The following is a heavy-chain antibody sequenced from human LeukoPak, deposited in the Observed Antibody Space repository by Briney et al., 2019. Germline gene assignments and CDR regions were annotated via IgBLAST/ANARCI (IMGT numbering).Heavy chain of an antibody. J-gene: IGHJ4*02. CDR1: GFTFTSSA. V-gene: IGHV1-58*02. CDR3: AAGLHDSSGYYHDY. D-gene: IGHD3-22*01. Sequence: GASVKVSCKASGFTFTSSAMQWVRQARGQRLEWIGWIVVGSGNTNYAQKFQERVTITRDMSTSTAYMELSSLRSEDTAVYYCAAGLHDSSGYYHDYWGQGTLVTVSS. CDR2: IVVGSGNT.